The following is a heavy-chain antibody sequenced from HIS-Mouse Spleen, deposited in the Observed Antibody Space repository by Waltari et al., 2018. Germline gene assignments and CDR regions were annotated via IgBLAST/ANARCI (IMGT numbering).Heavy chain of an antibody. CDR2: IKQDGREK. J-gene: IGHJ4*02. CDR1: GFTFSSYW. Sequence: EVQLVESGGGLVQPGGSLRLSCAASGFTFSSYWMSWVRQAPGKGLGWVANIKQDGREKYEVDSVKGRFTISRDNAKNSLYLQMNSLRAEDTAVYYCAREGDSGSYFDYWGQGTLVTVSS. CDR3: AREGDSGSYFDY. D-gene: IGHD1-26*01. V-gene: IGHV3-7*01.